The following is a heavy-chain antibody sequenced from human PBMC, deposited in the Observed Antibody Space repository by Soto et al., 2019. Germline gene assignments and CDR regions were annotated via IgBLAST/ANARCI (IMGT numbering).Heavy chain of an antibody. Sequence: EVQLVESGGGLVKPGGSLRLSCAASGFTFGTFTMSWVRQAPGKGLEWVSSIGTTSTYIYYADSVRGRFTISRDNAKNSLYLQMNSLRAEDTAVYFCARVMCGDCSSYYYYSMDVWGQGTTATVSS. V-gene: IGHV3-21*01. D-gene: IGHD2-21*02. CDR1: GFTFGTFT. CDR3: ARVMCGDCSSYYYYSMDV. CDR2: IGTTSTYI. J-gene: IGHJ6*02.